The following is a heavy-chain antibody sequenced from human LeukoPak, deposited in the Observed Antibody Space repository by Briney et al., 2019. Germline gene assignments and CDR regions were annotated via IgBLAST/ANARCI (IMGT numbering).Heavy chain of an antibody. CDR1: GFTFSNYA. V-gene: IGHV3-30-3*01. Sequence: PGGSLRLSCAASGFTFSNYAMHWVRQAPGKGLEWVAVISYDGSNKYYADSVKGRFTISRDNSKNTLYLQMNSLRAEDTAVYYCARDLPSSSSGGLDPWGQGTLVTVSS. J-gene: IGHJ5*02. D-gene: IGHD6-6*01. CDR3: ARDLPSSSSGGLDP. CDR2: ISYDGSNK.